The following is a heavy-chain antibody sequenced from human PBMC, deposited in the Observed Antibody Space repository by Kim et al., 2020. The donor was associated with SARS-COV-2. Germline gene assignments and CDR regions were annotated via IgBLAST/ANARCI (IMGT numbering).Heavy chain of an antibody. D-gene: IGHD7-27*01. V-gene: IGHV3-23*01. Sequence: YNAHSVKGRFTISRDNTKTTLYLQMNSLRAEYTAVDYCEKETGTFVCMDVWGQGTTNAVSS. J-gene: IGHJ6*02. CDR3: EKETGTFVCMDV.